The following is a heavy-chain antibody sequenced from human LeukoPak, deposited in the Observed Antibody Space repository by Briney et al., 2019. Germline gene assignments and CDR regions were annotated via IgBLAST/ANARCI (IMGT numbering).Heavy chain of an antibody. Sequence: SETLSLTCTVSGGSISSYYWSWIRQPPGKGLEWIGYIYTSGSTNYNPSLKSRVTISVDTSKNQFSLKLSSVTAADTAVYYCARQGVLRYFDWSPSGWFDPWGQGTLVTVYS. J-gene: IGHJ5*02. CDR3: ARQGVLRYFDWSPSGWFDP. CDR1: GGSISSYY. V-gene: IGHV4-4*09. D-gene: IGHD3-9*01. CDR2: IYTSGST.